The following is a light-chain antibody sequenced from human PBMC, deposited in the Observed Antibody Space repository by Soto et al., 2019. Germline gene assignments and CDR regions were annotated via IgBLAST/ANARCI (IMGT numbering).Light chain of an antibody. J-gene: IGLJ1*01. CDR3: CSYAGSYTFV. CDR2: DVS. V-gene: IGLV2-11*01. Sequence: QSALTQPRSVSGSPGQSVTISCTGTSSDVGGYNDVSWYQQHPGKDPKLMIYDVSKRPSGVPDRFSGSKSGNTASLTISGLQAEDEADYYCCSYAGSYTFVFGTGTKVTVL. CDR1: SSDVGGYND.